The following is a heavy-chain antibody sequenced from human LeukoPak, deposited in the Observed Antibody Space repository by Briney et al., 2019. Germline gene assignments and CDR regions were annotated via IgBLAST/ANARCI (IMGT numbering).Heavy chain of an antibody. D-gene: IGHD3-3*01. CDR2: ISAYNGNT. CDR3: ARDSAYDFWSGYPNYYYYYYMDV. V-gene: IGHV1-18*01. J-gene: IGHJ6*03. CDR1: GYTFTSYG. Sequence: ASVKVSCKASGYTFTSYGISWVRQAPGQGLEWMGWISAYNGNTNYAQKLQGRVTMTTDTSTGTAYMELRSLRSDDTAVYYCARDSAYDFWSGYPNYYYYYYMDVWGKGTTVTVSS.